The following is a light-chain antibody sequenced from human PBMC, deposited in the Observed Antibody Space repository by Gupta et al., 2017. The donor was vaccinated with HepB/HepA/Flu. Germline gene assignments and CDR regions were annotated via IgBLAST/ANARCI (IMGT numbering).Light chain of an antibody. CDR3: QQYGNSLRT. CDR1: QTPPAPY. V-gene: IGKV3-20*01. CDR2: GAS. Sequence: QSPCTLSLSPGERAPLSFRASQTPPAPYLAWYQQKPGQAPKLLIYGASTRANGVPDRFSGSGSGTHFTLTISRLEPEDFAVYYCQQYGNSLRTFGQGTKVEIK. J-gene: IGKJ1*01.